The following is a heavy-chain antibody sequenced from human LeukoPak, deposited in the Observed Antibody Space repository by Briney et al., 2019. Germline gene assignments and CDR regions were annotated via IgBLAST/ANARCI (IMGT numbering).Heavy chain of an antibody. CDR1: GGSISSYY. CDR2: VYYTGST. D-gene: IGHD3-10*01. CDR3: ARDRVVRGVMPPGRYFDL. V-gene: IGHV4-59*01. J-gene: IGHJ2*01. Sequence: PSETLSLTCTVSGGSISSYYWSWIRQPPGKGLEWIGYVYYTGSTNYNPSLKSRVTISVDTSKNQFSLKLSSVTAADTAVYYCARDRVVRGVMPPGRYFDLWGRGTLVTVSS.